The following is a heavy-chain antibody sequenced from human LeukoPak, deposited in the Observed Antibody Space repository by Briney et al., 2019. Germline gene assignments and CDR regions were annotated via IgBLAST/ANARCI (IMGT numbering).Heavy chain of an antibody. D-gene: IGHD3-10*01. J-gene: IGHJ5*01. CDR1: GYTFTGYY. CDR2: INPNSGGT. CDR3: ARDIGSGSYSSDS. Sequence: ASVKLSCKASGYTFTGYYMHWVRLAPGQGLEWMGWINPNSGGTNYAEKFQGRVTMTRDTSISTAYMELSRLRSDDTAVYYCARDIGSGSYSSDSWGQGTLVTVSS. V-gene: IGHV1-2*02.